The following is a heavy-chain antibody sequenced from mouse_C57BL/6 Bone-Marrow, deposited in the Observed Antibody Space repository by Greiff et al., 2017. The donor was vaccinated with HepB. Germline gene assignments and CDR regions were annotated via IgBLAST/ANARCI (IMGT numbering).Heavy chain of an antibody. V-gene: IGHV1-75*01. D-gene: IGHD2-1*01. CDR2: IFPGSGST. CDR3: ARSLSTIPSYWYFDV. CDR1: GYTFTDYY. Sequence: QVQLQQSGPELVKPGASVKISCKASGYTFTDYYINWVKQRPGQGLEWIGWIFPGSGSTYYNEKFKGKATLTVDKSSSTAYMLLSSLTSEDSAVYFCARSLSTIPSYWYFDVWGTGTTVTVSS. J-gene: IGHJ1*03.